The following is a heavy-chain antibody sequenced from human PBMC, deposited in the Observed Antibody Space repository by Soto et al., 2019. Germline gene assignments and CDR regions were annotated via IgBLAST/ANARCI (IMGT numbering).Heavy chain of an antibody. CDR1: GYSFTGLD. D-gene: IGHD1-26*01. V-gene: IGHV1-8*01. CDR2: MQPSSGRT. Sequence: QVQLVQSGAEVREPGASVKDSCKASGYSFTGLDINWVRQTTGQGLEWMGWMQPSSGRTGYAQKFQGRVTMTRDTSINTAYMELSSLTSDDTAFYYCARGVTAGVDYWGQGTLVTVSS. CDR3: ARGVTAGVDY. J-gene: IGHJ4*02.